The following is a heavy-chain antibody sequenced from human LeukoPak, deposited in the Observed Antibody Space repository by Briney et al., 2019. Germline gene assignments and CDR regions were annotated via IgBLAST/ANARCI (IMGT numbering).Heavy chain of an antibody. CDR1: GFTFSSYA. Sequence: PGGSLRLSCAASGFTFSSYAMSWVRQAPGKGLEWVSTISGSGGSTYYADSVKGRFTISRDNAKNSLYLQMNSLRAEDTAVYYCARDRRLGMDHDAFDIWGQGTMVTVPS. CDR2: ISGSGGST. V-gene: IGHV3-23*01. CDR3: ARDRRLGMDHDAFDI. D-gene: IGHD6-25*01. J-gene: IGHJ3*02.